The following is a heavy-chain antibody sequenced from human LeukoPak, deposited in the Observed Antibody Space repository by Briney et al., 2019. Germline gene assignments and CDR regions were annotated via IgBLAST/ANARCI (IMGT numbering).Heavy chain of an antibody. Sequence: GGSLRLSCAASGFTFSSYEMNWVRQAPGKGRECVSYISSSGSTIYYADSVKGRFTISRDNAKNSLYLQMNSLRAEDTAVYYCARGGLLRGFGAFDIWGQGTMVTVSS. V-gene: IGHV3-48*03. CDR1: GFTFSSYE. J-gene: IGHJ3*02. D-gene: IGHD2-21*02. CDR3: ARGGLLRGFGAFDI. CDR2: ISSSGSTI.